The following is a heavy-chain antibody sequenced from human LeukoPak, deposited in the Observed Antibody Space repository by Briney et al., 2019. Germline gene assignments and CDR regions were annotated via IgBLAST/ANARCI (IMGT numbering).Heavy chain of an antibody. D-gene: IGHD1-26*01. Sequence: PGGSPRLSCAASGFTVSSNYMSWVRQAPGKGLEWVSVIYSGGSTYYADSVKGRFTISRDNSKNTLYLQMNSLRAEDTAVYYCARDPPGSGSYELGDYWGQGTLVTVSS. V-gene: IGHV3-53*01. CDR1: GFTVSSNY. J-gene: IGHJ4*02. CDR2: IYSGGST. CDR3: ARDPPGSGSYELGDY.